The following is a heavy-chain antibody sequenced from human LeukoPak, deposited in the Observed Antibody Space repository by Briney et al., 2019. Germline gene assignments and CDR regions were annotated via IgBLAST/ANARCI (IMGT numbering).Heavy chain of an antibody. CDR2: IYYSGST. CDR3: ASPSGAY. V-gene: IGHV4-39*07. J-gene: IGHJ4*02. Sequence: SETLSLTCTVSGGSISSSSYYWGWIRQPPGKGLEWIGSIYYSGSTYYNPSLKSRVTISVDTSKNQFSLKLSSVTAADTAVYYCASPSGAYWGQGTLVTVSS. CDR1: GGSISSSSYY.